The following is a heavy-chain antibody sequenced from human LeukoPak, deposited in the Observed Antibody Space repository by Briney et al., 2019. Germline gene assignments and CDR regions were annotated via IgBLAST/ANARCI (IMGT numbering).Heavy chain of an antibody. D-gene: IGHD1-20*01. CDR3: AGESITGHRDFDY. CDR1: GFSFDDYA. V-gene: IGHV3-43*02. J-gene: IGHJ4*02. CDR2: ISGDGYAT. Sequence: GGSLRLSCAASGFSFDDYAMHWVRQAPGKGLEWVSLISGDGYATYYADSVEGRFTVSRDNAKNSLYLQMRSLRAEDTTVYYCAGESITGHRDFDYWGQGTLVTVSS.